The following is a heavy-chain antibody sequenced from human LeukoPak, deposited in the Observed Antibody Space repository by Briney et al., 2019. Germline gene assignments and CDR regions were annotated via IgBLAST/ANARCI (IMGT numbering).Heavy chain of an antibody. CDR1: GGSISSSSYY. Sequence: AETLTLTCTVSGGSISSSSYYWGGLGQPPGKGLEWGGSIYYSGSTYYNPSLRRRVTISVDTSKNQFPLKLSSATAADTAVYFCARHIGGDYYDSSASPCFDPWGQGTLVTVSS. V-gene: IGHV4-39*01. CDR2: IYYSGST. CDR3: ARHIGGDYYDSSASPCFDP. D-gene: IGHD3-22*01. J-gene: IGHJ5*02.